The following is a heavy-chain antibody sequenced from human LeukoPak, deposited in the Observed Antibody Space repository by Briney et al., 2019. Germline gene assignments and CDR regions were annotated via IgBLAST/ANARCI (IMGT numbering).Heavy chain of an antibody. V-gene: IGHV1-8*03. CDR3: ARGPYSGSYYVWSRQDWFDP. CDR2: MIPNSGNT. CDR1: GYTFTSYD. J-gene: IGHJ5*02. D-gene: IGHD1-26*01. Sequence: ASVKVSCKASGYTFTSYDINWVRQATGQGLEWMGWMIPNSGNTGYAQKFQGRVTITRNTSISTAYMELSSLRSEDTAVYYCARGPYSGSYYVWSRQDWFDPWGQGTLVTVSS.